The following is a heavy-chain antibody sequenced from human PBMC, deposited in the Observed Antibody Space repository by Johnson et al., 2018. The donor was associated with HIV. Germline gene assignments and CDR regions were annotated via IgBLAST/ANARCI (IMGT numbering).Heavy chain of an antibody. V-gene: IGHV3-30*02. CDR2: IRYDGSNK. CDR1: GFTFSSYG. CDR3: ARGGWELPRTGFDV. J-gene: IGHJ3*01. D-gene: IGHD1-26*01. Sequence: QVQLVESGGGLVQPGGSLRLSCAASGFTFSSYGMHWVRQAPGEGLEWVAFIRYDGSNKYYADSVKDRFTISRDNSKHTLYLQMNSLRAEDTAVFYCARGGWELPRTGFDVWGLGTMVTVSS.